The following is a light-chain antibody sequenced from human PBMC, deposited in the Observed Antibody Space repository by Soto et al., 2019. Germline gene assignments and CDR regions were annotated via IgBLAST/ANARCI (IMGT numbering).Light chain of an antibody. V-gene: IGKV1-5*01. Sequence: DIQMTQSHSTLSASVGDRVTITCRASRSINTWLAWDQQKPGKAPQVLIYDASSLQSGVPSRFSGSGSGTEFTLTISSLQSDDIATYYGQQYQTYWTFGQGTKVEIK. CDR1: RSINTW. CDR2: DAS. J-gene: IGKJ1*01. CDR3: QQYQTYWT.